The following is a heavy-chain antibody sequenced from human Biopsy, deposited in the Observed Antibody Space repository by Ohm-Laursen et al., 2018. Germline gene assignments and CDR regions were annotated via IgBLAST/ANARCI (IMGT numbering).Heavy chain of an antibody. V-gene: IGHV3-53*01. Sequence: LSCAASGFTVSTTYMSWVRQAPGKGLEWVSIIYLDGNTYYTDSVKGRFTISRDNSKNALYLQMNSLRPADTAKYYCVRGRAYWGQGTLVTVSS. J-gene: IGHJ4*02. CDR3: VRGRAY. CDR1: GFTVSTTY. CDR2: IYLDGNT.